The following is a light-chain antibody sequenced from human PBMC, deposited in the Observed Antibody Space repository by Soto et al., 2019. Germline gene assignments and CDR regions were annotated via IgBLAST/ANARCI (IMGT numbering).Light chain of an antibody. Sequence: DIQMTQSPSTLSASVGDRVTITCRASPTISSWLAWYQQKPGKAPDLLIFEASSLESGVPPRFSGSGSGTEFTLTISSLQPDDFATYYCQQYNTPTWTFGQGTEVVIK. V-gene: IGKV1-5*01. CDR3: QQYNTPTWT. CDR2: EAS. J-gene: IGKJ1*01. CDR1: PTISSW.